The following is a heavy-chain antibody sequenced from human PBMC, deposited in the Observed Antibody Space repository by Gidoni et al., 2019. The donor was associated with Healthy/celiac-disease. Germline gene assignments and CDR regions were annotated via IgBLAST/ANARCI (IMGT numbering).Heavy chain of an antibody. V-gene: IGHV3-74*01. Sequence: EVQLVESGGGLVQPGGSLRPSGAASGFTCSRYWMPWVRQAPGKGLVWVSRINSDGSSTSYEDSVKGRFTISRDNAKNTLYLQMNSLRAEDTAVYYCASSLYSISFDYWGQGTLVTVSS. J-gene: IGHJ4*02. CDR3: ASSLYSISFDY. D-gene: IGHD4-4*01. CDR1: GFTCSRYW. CDR2: INSDGSST.